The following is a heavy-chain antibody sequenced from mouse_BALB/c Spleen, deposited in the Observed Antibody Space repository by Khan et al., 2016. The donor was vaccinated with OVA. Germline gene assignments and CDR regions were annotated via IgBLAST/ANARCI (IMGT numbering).Heavy chain of an antibody. CDR1: GFTFSSYG. Sequence: EVELVESGGGLVQPGGSRKLSCAASGFTFSSYGMHWVRQAPEKGLEWVAYISGDSNTIYYADTVKGRFTISRDNPKNTPFLQMTSLMSEDTAWYYCATSYFYGDYFDYWGPGTTLTVSS. CDR2: ISGDSNTI. J-gene: IGHJ2*01. D-gene: IGHD1-1*01. V-gene: IGHV5-17*02. CDR3: ATSYFYGDYFDY.